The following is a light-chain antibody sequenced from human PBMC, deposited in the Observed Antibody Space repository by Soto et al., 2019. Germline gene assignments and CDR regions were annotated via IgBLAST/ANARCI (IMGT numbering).Light chain of an antibody. V-gene: IGKV1-12*01. CDR3: QQATTFPIT. CDR1: QSLSSW. CDR2: AAS. J-gene: IGKJ3*01. Sequence: DIQMTQSPSSVSASVGDRVTITCRASQSLSSWLACYQQKTGKAPKLLIYAASSLQSGVPSRFSGSGSGTDFNFTISSLQPEDFETYYCQQATTFPITFGPGTKVDVK.